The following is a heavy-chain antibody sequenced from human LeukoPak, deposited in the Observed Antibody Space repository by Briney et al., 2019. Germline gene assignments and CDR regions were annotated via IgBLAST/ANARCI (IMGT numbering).Heavy chain of an antibody. D-gene: IGHD1-26*01. CDR3: AKEGAKDGRGTAYYFDY. Sequence: GGSLRLSCAASGFTFSSYGMHWVRQAPGKGLEWVAFIRYDGSNKYYADSVKGRFTISRDNSKNTLYLQMNSLRAEDTAVYYCAKEGAKDGRGTAYYFDYWGQGTLVTVSS. J-gene: IGHJ4*02. CDR2: IRYDGSNK. V-gene: IGHV3-30*02. CDR1: GFTFSSYG.